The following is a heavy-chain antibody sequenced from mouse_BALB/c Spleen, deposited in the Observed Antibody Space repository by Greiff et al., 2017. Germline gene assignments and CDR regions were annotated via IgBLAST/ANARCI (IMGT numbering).Heavy chain of an antibody. CDR3: ARAGITTPFAY. J-gene: IGHJ3*01. V-gene: IGHV3-2*02. D-gene: IGHD2-4*01. CDR1: GYSITSDYA. CDR2: ISYSGST. Sequence: EVKLQESGPGLVKPSQSLSLTCTVTGYSITSDYAWNWIRQFPGNKLEWMGYISYSGSTSYNPSLKSRISITRDTSKNQFFLQLNSVTTEDTATYYCARAGITTPFAYWGQGTLVTVSA.